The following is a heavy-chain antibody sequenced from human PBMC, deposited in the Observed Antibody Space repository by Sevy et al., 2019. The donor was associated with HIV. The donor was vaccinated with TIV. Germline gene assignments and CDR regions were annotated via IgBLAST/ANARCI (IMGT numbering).Heavy chain of an antibody. CDR2: ISWNSGRI. J-gene: IGHJ3*02. V-gene: IGHV3-9*01. CDR3: ASIRGMHDAFDI. Sequence: GGSLRLSCAASGFTFDGYAMHWVRQAPGKGLEWVSGISWNSGRIGYADFVKGRFTISRDNAKNSLYMQMISLRAEDTALYYCASIRGMHDAFDIWGQGTLVTVSS. D-gene: IGHD1-20*01. CDR1: GFTFDGYA.